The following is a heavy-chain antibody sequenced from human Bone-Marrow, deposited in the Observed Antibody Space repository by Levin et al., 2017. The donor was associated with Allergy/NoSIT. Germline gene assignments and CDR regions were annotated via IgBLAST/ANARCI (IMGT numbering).Heavy chain of an antibody. Sequence: SETLSLTCTVSGGSISSSSYYWGWIRQPPGKGLEWIGSIYYSGSTYYNPSLKSRVTISVDTSKNQFSLKLSSVTAADTAVYYCARGDGGPVAGAIQLWPSRLPPPQYYFDYWGQGTLVTVSS. V-gene: IGHV4-39*07. D-gene: IGHD5-18*01. CDR3: ARGDGGPVAGAIQLWPSRLPPPQYYFDY. CDR1: GGSISSSSYY. CDR2: IYYSGST. J-gene: IGHJ4*02.